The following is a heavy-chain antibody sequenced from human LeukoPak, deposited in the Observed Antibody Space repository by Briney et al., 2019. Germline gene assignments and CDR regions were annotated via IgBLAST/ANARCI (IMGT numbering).Heavy chain of an antibody. V-gene: IGHV1-18*01. CDR2: ISAYNGNT. CDR1: GYTFTSYG. D-gene: IGHD3-3*01. CDR3: ARDGTYYDFWSGYYGYYFDY. Sequence: ASVKVSCKASGYTFTSYGISWVRQAPGQGLEWMGWISAYNGNTNYAQKLQGRVTMTTGTSTSTAYMELRSLRSDDTAVYYCARDGTYYDFWSGYYGYYFDYWGQGTLVTVSS. J-gene: IGHJ4*02.